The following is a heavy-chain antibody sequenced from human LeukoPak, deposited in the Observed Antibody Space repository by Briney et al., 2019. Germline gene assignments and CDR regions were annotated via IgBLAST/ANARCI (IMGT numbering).Heavy chain of an antibody. CDR3: ARDMGVGAIHDAFDI. CDR2: ISYDGSNK. D-gene: IGHD1-26*01. V-gene: IGHV3-30-3*01. Sequence: GRSLRLSCAASGFTFSSYAMHWVRQAPGKGLEWVAVISYDGSNKYYADSVKGRFTISRDNSKNTLYLQMNSLRAEDTTVYYCARDMGVGAIHDAFDIWGQGTMVTVSS. J-gene: IGHJ3*02. CDR1: GFTFSSYA.